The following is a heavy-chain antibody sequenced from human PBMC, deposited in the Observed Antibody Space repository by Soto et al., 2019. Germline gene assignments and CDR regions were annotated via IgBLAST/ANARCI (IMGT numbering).Heavy chain of an antibody. V-gene: IGHV1-8*01. J-gene: IGHJ6*02. CDR1: GYTFTSYD. D-gene: IGHD3-3*01. CDR3: AREKSYDFWSGHHYYYYGMDV. CDR2: MNPNSGNT. Sequence: VASVKVSCKASGYTFTSYDINWVRQATGQGLEWMGWMNPNSGNTGYAQKFQGRVTMTRNTSISTAYMELSSLRSEDTAVYYCAREKSYDFWSGHHYYYYGMDVWGQGTTVTVSS.